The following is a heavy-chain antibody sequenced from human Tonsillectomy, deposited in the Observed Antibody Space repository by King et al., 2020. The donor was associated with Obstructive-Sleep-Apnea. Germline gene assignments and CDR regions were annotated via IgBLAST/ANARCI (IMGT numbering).Heavy chain of an antibody. V-gene: IGHV3-23*04. CDR1: GFTFSSYA. Sequence: VQLVESGGGLVQPGGSLILSCAASGFTFSSYAMSWVRQAPGKGLEWVSAISGSGGSTYYADSVKGRFTLTRDNSKNTLYLQWNSLRAEDTAVYYCSSRDIVVVVAAKDLGGGHDAFDIWGQGTMVTVSS. J-gene: IGHJ3*02. D-gene: IGHD2-15*01. CDR2: ISGSGGST. CDR3: SSRDIVVVVAAKDLGGGHDAFDI.